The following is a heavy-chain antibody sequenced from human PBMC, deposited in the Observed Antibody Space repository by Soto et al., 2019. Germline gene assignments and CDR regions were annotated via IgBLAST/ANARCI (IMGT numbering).Heavy chain of an antibody. J-gene: IGHJ6*02. D-gene: IGHD1-26*01. CDR2: IYYSGST. CDR1: GGSISSGGYY. CDR3: ARDRRELPYYYYGMDV. Sequence: QVQLQESGPGLVKPSQTLSLTCTVSGGSISSGGYYWSWIRQHPGKGLEWIGYIYYSGSTYYNPSLKSRVTISVDTSKNHFSLKLSSVTAADTAVYYCARDRRELPYYYYGMDVWGQGTTVTVSS. V-gene: IGHV4-31*03.